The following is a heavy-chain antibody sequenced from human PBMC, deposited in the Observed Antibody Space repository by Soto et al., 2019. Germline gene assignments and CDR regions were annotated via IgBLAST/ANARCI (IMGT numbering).Heavy chain of an antibody. Sequence: QVQLVQSGAEVKKPGASVKVSCKASGYTFTSYGISWVRQAPGQGLEWMGWISAYNGNTNYAQKLQGRVTMTTDTSASTASMELRSLRSDDAAVYDGAREAAAGTLDYWGQGTLVTVSS. CDR3: AREAAAGTLDY. CDR2: ISAYNGNT. J-gene: IGHJ4*02. CDR1: GYTFTSYG. V-gene: IGHV1-18*01. D-gene: IGHD6-13*01.